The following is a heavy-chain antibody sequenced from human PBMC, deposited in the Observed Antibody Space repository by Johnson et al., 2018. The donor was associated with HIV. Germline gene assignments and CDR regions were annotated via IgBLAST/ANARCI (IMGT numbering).Heavy chain of an antibody. CDR2: IGTAGDT. CDR1: GFTVSSYD. Sequence: VQLVESGGGLVKPGGSLRLSCAASGFTVSSYDMHWVRQATGKGLEWVSAIGTAGDTYYPGSVKGRLTISRENAKYSLYLQMNSLRAGDTAVYYCARAYSGSYINDAFDIWGQGTMVTVSP. J-gene: IGHJ3*02. CDR3: ARAYSGSYINDAFDI. V-gene: IGHV3-13*01. D-gene: IGHD1-26*01.